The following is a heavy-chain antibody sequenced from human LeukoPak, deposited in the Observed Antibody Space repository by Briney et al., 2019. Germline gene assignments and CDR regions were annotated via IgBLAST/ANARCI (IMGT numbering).Heavy chain of an antibody. CDR3: ARDFSPEGGDAFDI. D-gene: IGHD1-14*01. CDR1: GGSISSGDYY. CDR2: IYYSGST. Sequence: SETLSLTCTVSGGSISSGDYYWSWIRQPPGKGLEWIGYIYYSGSTYYNPSLKSRVTISVDTSKNQFSLKLSSVTAADTAVYYCARDFSPEGGDAFDIWGQGTMVTVSS. V-gene: IGHV4-30-4*01. J-gene: IGHJ3*02.